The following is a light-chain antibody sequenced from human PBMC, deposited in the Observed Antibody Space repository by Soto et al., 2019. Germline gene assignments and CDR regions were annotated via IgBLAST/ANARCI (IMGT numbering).Light chain of an antibody. CDR2: WAS. CDR1: QSVLYSSNNKNY. V-gene: IGKV4-1*01. J-gene: IGKJ5*01. CDR3: QQYYSTPIT. Sequence: DIVMTQSPDSLAVSLGERATSNCKSSQSVLYSSNNKNYLAWYQQKPGQPPKLLIYWASTRESGVPDRFSGSGSGTDFTLTISSLQAADVAVYYCQQYYSTPITFGQGTRLEIK.